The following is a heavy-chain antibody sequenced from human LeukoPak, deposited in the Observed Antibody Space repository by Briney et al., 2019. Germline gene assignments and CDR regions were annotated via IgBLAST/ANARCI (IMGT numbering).Heavy chain of an antibody. Sequence: SETLSLTCTVSGGSISSYYWTRIRQPPGKGLEWIGYIYYSGSTNSNPSLKSRVTISLDTSKNQFSLKLSSVTAADTAMYYCARQDGVLTGYPFDSWGQGTLVTVSS. V-gene: IGHV4-59*01. D-gene: IGHD3-9*01. CDR3: ARQDGVLTGYPFDS. J-gene: IGHJ4*02. CDR1: GGSISSYY. CDR2: IYYSGST.